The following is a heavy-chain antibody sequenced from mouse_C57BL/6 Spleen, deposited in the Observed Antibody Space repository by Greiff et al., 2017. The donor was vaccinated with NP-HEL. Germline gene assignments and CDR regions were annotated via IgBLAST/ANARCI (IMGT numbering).Heavy chain of an antibody. D-gene: IGHD2-4*01. CDR2: FHPYNDDT. CDR1: GYTFTTYP. Sequence: QVQLKQSGAELVKPGASVKMSCKASGYTFTTYPLEWMQQNHGKSLEWIGNFHPYNDDTKYNEQFKGKATLTVEKSSSTVYLELSRLTSDDSAVYYCARGIYYDYDGFAYWGQGTLVTVSA. V-gene: IGHV1-47*01. CDR3: ARGIYYDYDGFAY. J-gene: IGHJ3*01.